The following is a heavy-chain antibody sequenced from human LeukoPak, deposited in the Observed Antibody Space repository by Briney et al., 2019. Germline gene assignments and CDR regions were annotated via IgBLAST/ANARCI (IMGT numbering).Heavy chain of an antibody. CDR3: ARARIAVAGINV. J-gene: IGHJ6*04. D-gene: IGHD6-19*01. Sequence: ASVKVSCKASGYTFTGYYMHWVRQAPGQGLEWMGWINPNSGGTNYAQKFQGRVTITRDTSISTAYMELSRLRSDDTAVYYCARARIAVAGINVWGKGTTVTVSS. CDR2: INPNSGGT. V-gene: IGHV1-2*02. CDR1: GYTFTGYY.